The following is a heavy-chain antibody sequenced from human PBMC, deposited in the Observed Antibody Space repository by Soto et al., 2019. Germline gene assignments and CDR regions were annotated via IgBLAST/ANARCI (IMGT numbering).Heavy chain of an antibody. CDR3: ARRGWAVAASGMDV. V-gene: IGHV1-18*01. J-gene: IGHJ6*02. Sequence: QVQLVQSGAEVKKPGSSVKVSCKASGGTFSSYTISWVRQAPGQGLEWMGRISAYNGNTNYAQKLQGRVTMITDTSTSTAYMELRSLRSDDTAVYYCARRGWAVAASGMDVWGQGTTVTVSS. CDR2: ISAYNGNT. D-gene: IGHD6-19*01. CDR1: GGTFSSYT.